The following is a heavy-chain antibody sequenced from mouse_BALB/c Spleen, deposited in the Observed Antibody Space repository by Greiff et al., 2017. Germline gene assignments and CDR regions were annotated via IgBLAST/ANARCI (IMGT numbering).Heavy chain of an antibody. D-gene: IGHD2-4*01. V-gene: IGHV1-87*01. CDR3: ARGDYDGSDY. J-gene: IGHJ2*01. CDR1: GYTFTSYW. Sequence: QVQLQQSGAELARPGASVKLSCKASGYTFTSYWMQWVKQRPGQGLEWIGAIYPGDGDTRYTQKFKGKATLTADKSSSTAYMQLSSLASEDSAVYYCARGDYDGSDYWGQGTTLTVSS. CDR2: IYPGDGDT.